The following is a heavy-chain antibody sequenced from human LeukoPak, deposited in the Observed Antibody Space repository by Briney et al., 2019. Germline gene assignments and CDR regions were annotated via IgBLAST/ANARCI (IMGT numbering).Heavy chain of an antibody. CDR2: IGGSGGTT. J-gene: IGHJ4*02. V-gene: IGHV3-23*01. CDR3: AKAYYYGSGTSYFDY. D-gene: IGHD3-10*01. Sequence: PWGSLRLSCAASGFTFSSYAMSWVRQAPGKRLEWVSTIGGSGGTTYYADSVKGRFTISRDNSKNTLYLQMNSLRAEDTAVYSCAKAYYYGSGTSYFDYWGQGTLVTVSS. CDR1: GFTFSSYA.